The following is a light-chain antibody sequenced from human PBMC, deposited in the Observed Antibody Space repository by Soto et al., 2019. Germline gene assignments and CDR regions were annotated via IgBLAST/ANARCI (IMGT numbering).Light chain of an antibody. CDR1: QTVRNNY. CDR3: QQYKNWPSWT. Sequence: EFVLTQSPGTLSLSPGERATLSCRASQTVRNNYLAWYQQKPGQAPRLLIYDASSRATGIPDRFSGGGSGTDFTLTISRLEPEDFAVYYCQQYKNWPSWTFGQGTKVDIK. V-gene: IGKV3D-20*02. J-gene: IGKJ1*01. CDR2: DAS.